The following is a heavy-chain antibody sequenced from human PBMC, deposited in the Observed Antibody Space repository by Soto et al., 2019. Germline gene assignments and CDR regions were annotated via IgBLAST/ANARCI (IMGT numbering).Heavy chain of an antibody. V-gene: IGHV1-69*13. CDR1: GGTFSSYA. J-gene: IGHJ6*02. CDR2: IIPIFGTA. Sequence: SVKVSCKASGGTFSSYAISWVRQAPGQGLEWMGGIIPIFGTANYAQKFQGRVTITAGESTSTAYIELSSLRSEDTAVYYCSGWQVITNGGYGMDVWGQGTTVTVSS. CDR3: SGWQVITNGGYGMDV. D-gene: IGHD6-19*01.